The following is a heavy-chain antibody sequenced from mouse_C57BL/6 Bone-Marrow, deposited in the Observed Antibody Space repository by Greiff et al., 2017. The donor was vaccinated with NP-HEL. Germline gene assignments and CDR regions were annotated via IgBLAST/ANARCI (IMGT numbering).Heavy chain of an antibody. CDR3: VITTVVASYWYFDV. V-gene: IGHV1-64*01. J-gene: IGHJ1*03. CDR2: IHPNSGST. CDR1: GYTFTSYW. Sequence: VQLQQSGAELVKPGASVKLSCKASGYTFTSYWMHWVKQRPGQGLEWIGMIHPNSGSTNYNEKFKSKATLTVDKSSSTAYMQLSSLTSEDSAVYYCVITTVVASYWYFDVWGTGTTVTVSS. D-gene: IGHD1-1*01.